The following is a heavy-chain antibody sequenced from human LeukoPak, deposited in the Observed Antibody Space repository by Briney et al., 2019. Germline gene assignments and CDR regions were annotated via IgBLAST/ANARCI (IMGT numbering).Heavy chain of an antibody. J-gene: IGHJ4*02. V-gene: IGHV3-23*01. CDR3: AKGGYDYVEVAYFDY. CDR1: GFTFSSYG. CDR2: IIGSSGST. Sequence: GRSLRLSCAASGFTFSSYGMHWVRQAPGKGLEWVSTIIGSSGSTFYADSVKGRFTISKDTSKSTLYLHMSSLRADDTAVYYCAKGGYDYVEVAYFDYWGQGTLVTVSS. D-gene: IGHD5-12*01.